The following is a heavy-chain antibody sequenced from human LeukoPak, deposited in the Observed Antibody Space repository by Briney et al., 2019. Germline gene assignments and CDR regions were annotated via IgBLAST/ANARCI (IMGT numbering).Heavy chain of an antibody. CDR1: GYSISSGHY. Sequence: SETLSLTCTVSGYSISSGHYWGWIRQPPGKGLEWIGSIYHSGSTYYNPSLKSRVTISVDTSKNQFSLKLNSVTAADTAVYYCARVDGSCSGGSCPSGNWFDPRGQGTLATVSS. CDR2: IYHSGST. CDR3: ARVDGSCSGGSCPSGNWFDP. J-gene: IGHJ5*02. V-gene: IGHV4-38-2*02. D-gene: IGHD2-15*01.